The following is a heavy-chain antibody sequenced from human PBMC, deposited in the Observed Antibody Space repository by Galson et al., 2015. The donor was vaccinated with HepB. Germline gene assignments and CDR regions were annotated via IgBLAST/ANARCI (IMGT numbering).Heavy chain of an antibody. Sequence: SVKVSCKASGYTFTGYYMHWVRQAPGQGLEWMGWINPNSGGTNYAQKFQGRVTMTRDTSISTAYMELSRLRSDDTAVYYCARDPRVIAIPHYYYYYMDVWGKGTTVTVSS. CDR3: ARDPRVIAIPHYYYYYMDV. CDR1: GYTFTGYY. CDR2: INPNSGGT. D-gene: IGHD2-21*01. V-gene: IGHV1-2*02. J-gene: IGHJ6*03.